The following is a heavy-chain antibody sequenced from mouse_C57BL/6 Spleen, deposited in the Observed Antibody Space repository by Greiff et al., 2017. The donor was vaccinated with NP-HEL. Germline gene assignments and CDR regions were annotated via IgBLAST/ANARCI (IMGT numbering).Heavy chain of an antibody. CDR2: ISGGGGNT. J-gene: IGHJ2*01. Sequence: VQLKESGGGLVKPGGSLKLSCAASGFTFSSYTMSWVRQTPGKRLEWVATISGGGGNTYYPHGVKGRSTFSIDNAKNTLYLQMNSLRSEDTDLYYCARHKDHCFDYWGQGTTLTVSS. V-gene: IGHV5-9*01. CDR3: ARHKDHCFDY. CDR1: GFTFSSYT.